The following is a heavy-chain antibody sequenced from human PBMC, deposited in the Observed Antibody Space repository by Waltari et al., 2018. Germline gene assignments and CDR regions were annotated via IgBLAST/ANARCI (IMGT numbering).Heavy chain of an antibody. V-gene: IGHV3-7*01. CDR2: IKQDEIEK. J-gene: IGHJ4*02. D-gene: IGHD6-19*01. CDR3: ARVWWLGLYYFDY. CDR1: GFIFRNYW. Sequence: EVQLVESGGGLVQPGGSLRLSCTASGFIFRNYWMSWVRQAPGKGLEWVANIKQDEIEKKYANSVKGRFTISRDNAKDSLSLHMNSLRVEDTAVYYCARVWWLGLYYFDYWGQGTLVTVSS.